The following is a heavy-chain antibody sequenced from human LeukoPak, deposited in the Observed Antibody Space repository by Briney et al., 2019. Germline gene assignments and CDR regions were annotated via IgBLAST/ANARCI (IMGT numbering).Heavy chain of an antibody. CDR3: ARGPFYGDYVLGY. CDR1: GDSVSSNSAA. CDR2: TYYRSKWYN. Sequence: SQTLSLTCAISGDSVSSNSAAWNWIRQSPSRGLEWLGRTYYRSKWYNDYSVSVKSRITINPDTSKNHFSLQLNSVTPEDTAVYYCARGPFYGDYVLGYWGQGTLVTVSS. V-gene: IGHV6-1*01. J-gene: IGHJ4*02. D-gene: IGHD4-17*01.